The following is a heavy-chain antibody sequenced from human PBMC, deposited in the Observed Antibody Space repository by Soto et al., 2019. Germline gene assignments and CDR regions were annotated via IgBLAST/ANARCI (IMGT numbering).Heavy chain of an antibody. CDR2: FDPEDGET. J-gene: IGHJ5*02. Sequence: ASVKVSCKVSGYTLTELSMHWVRQAPGKGLEWMGGFDPEDGETIYAQKFQGRVTMTEDTSTDTAYMELSSLRSEDTAVYYCATDRPQLYHRFDPGWSLFDPRAQRSLVIGSS. V-gene: IGHV1-24*01. D-gene: IGHD2-2*01. CDR3: ATDRPQLYHRFDPGWSLFDP. CDR1: GYTLTELS.